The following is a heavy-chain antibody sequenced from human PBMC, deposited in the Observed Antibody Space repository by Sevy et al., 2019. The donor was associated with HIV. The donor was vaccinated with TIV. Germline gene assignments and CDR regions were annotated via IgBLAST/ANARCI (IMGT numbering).Heavy chain of an antibody. CDR3: ARGRKTTEEWLEELDYYYGLDV. D-gene: IGHD2-8*01. CDR2: VRNDGSNK. CDR1: GFSLTTSD. Sequence: GGSLKLSCAASGFSLTTSDMHWVRQAPGKGPEWVAYVRNDGSNKYYADSVRDRFTISGDSPKNTLYLQMNSLRDEDTAIYYCARGRKTTEEWLEELDYYYGLDVWGQGTTVTVSS. J-gene: IGHJ6*02. V-gene: IGHV3-30*02.